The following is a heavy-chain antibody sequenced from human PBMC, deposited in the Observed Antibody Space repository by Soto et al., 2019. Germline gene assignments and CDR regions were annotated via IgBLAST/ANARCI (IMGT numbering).Heavy chain of an antibody. D-gene: IGHD2-2*01. CDR3: ARDMVVVVVPAATVYGMDV. V-gene: IGHV6-1*01. CDR2: TYYRSKWYN. J-gene: IGHJ6*02. CDR1: GDSVSSNSAA. Sequence: SQTLSLTCAISGDSVSSNSAAWNWIRQSPSRGLEWLGRTYYRSKWYNDYAASVKSRITITPDTSKNQFSLQLNSVTPEDTAVYYCARDMVVVVVPAATVYGMDVWGQGTTVTVSS.